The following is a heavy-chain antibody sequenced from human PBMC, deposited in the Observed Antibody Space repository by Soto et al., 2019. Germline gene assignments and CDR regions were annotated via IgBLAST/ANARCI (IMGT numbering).Heavy chain of an antibody. CDR3: ARGFPEKTTYGMDV. J-gene: IGHJ6*02. D-gene: IGHD1-7*01. Sequence: SETLSLTCTVSGGSISSGGYSWSWIRQPPGKGLEWIGYIYHSGSTYYNPSLKSRVTISVDRSKNQFSLKLSSVAAADTAVYYCARGFPEKTTYGMDVWGQGTTVTVSS. CDR2: IYHSGST. CDR1: GGSISSGGYS. V-gene: IGHV4-30-2*01.